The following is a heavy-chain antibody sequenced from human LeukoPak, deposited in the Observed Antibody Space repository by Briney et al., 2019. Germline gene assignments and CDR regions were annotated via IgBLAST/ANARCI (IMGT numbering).Heavy chain of an antibody. D-gene: IGHD1-14*01. V-gene: IGHV3-23*01. Sequence: PGGSLRLSCAASEFTFSNYARNWVRQAPGKGLEWVSGISGGGGSTYYADSVKGRFTISRDNSKNTLYLQMDSLRAEDTALYYCAKGSGINHYHWIDPWGQGTLVTVSS. CDR2: ISGGGGST. CDR3: AKGSGINHYHWIDP. J-gene: IGHJ5*02. CDR1: EFTFSNYA.